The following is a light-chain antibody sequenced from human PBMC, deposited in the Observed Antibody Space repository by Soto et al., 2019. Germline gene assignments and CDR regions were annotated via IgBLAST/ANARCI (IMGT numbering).Light chain of an antibody. CDR3: QQYDNLPPKVT. CDR2: AAS. J-gene: IGKJ1*01. V-gene: IGKV1-33*01. CDR1: QDIKKY. Sequence: GDRVTISCQASQDIKKYLNWYQQKPGKAPKLLIYAASNLETGVPSRFSGSGSGTYFTFTISSLQPEDFATYYCQQYDNLPPKVTFGQGTKVDIK.